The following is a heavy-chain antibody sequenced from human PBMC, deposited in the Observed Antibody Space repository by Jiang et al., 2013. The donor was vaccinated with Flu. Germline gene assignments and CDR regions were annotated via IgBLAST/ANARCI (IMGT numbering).Heavy chain of an antibody. D-gene: IGHD2-2*02. CDR1: GGSISSSSYY. J-gene: IGHJ4*02. CDR3: ARGKAHCSSTSCYSEGFDY. CDR2: IYYSGST. V-gene: IGHV4-39*01. Sequence: GLVKPSETLSLTCTVSGGSISSSSYYWGWIRQPPGKGLEWIGSIYYSGSTYYNPSLKSRVTISVDTSKNQFSLKLSSVTAADTAVYYCARGKAHCSSTSCYSEGFDYWGQGTLVTVSS.